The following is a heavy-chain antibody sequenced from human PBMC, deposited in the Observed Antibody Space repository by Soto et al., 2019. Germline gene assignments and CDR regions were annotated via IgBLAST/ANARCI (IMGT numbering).Heavy chain of an antibody. Sequence: EVQLVESGGGLVQPGGSLRLSCTVSGFTFTTYWMSWIRQAPGEGLEWLANIKQDGSDKYYVDSVKGRFTISRDNAKNSLYLQMDSLRAEDTAVYYCVRGGGTFDIWGQGTMVIVSS. D-gene: IGHD3-10*01. CDR2: IKQDGSDK. CDR1: GFTFTTYW. V-gene: IGHV3-7*04. J-gene: IGHJ3*02. CDR3: VRGGGTFDI.